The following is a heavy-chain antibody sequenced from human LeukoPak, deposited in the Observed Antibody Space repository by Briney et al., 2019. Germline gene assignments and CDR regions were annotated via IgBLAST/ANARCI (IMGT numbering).Heavy chain of an antibody. V-gene: IGHV3-11*05. J-gene: IGHJ6*02. CDR3: ARDQWVATRRDYYYGMDV. D-gene: IGHD5-12*01. Sequence: KAGGSLRLSCAASGFTFSDYYMSWIRQAPGKGLEWVSYISSSSSYTNYADSVKGRFTISRDNAKNSLYLQMNSLRPEDTAVYYCARDQWVATRRDYYYGMDVWGQGTTVTVSS. CDR2: ISSSSSYT. CDR1: GFTFSDYY.